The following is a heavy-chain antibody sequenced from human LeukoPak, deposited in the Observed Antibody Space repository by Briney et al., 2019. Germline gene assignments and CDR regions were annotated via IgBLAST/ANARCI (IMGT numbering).Heavy chain of an antibody. V-gene: IGHV1-18*01. Sequence: SWXXQAPGQGLEXMGWISAYNGNTNYAQKLQGRVTMTTDTSTSTAYMELRSLRSDDTAVYYCARSRDYDFWSGLNWFDPWGQGTLVTVSS. CDR2: ISAYNGNT. J-gene: IGHJ5*02. CDR3: ARSRDYDFWSGLNWFDP. D-gene: IGHD3-3*01.